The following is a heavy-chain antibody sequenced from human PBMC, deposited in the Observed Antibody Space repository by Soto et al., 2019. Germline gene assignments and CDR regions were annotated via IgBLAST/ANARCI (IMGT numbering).Heavy chain of an antibody. J-gene: IGHJ4*02. D-gene: IGHD6-6*01. Sequence: PSETLSLTCAVYGGSFSGYYWSWLRQPPGKGLEWIGEINHSGSTNYNPSLKSRVTISVDRSKKQISLKLSSVTAADTAVYYCARTSRFDSWGGGTLVTVSS. CDR1: GGSFSGYY. CDR3: ARTSRFDS. CDR2: INHSGST. V-gene: IGHV4-34*01.